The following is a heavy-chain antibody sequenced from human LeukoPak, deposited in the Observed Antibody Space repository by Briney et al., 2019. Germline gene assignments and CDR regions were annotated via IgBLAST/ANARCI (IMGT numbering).Heavy chain of an antibody. CDR2: INHSGST. Sequence: SETLSLTCAVYGGSFSGYYWSWIRQPPGKGLELIREINHSGSTNYNPSLKSRVTISVDTSKNQFSLKLSSVTAADTAVYYCARGKGYFDWLVSAFDIWGQGTKVTVSS. V-gene: IGHV4-34*01. D-gene: IGHD3-9*01. CDR1: GGSFSGYY. CDR3: ARGKGYFDWLVSAFDI. J-gene: IGHJ3*02.